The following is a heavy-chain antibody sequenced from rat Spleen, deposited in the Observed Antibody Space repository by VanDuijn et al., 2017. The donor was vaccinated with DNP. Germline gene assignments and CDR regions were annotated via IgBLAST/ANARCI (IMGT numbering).Heavy chain of an antibody. CDR1: GFTFSHYY. D-gene: IGHD1-4*01. CDR2: ISTGGGNT. Sequence: EVQLVESGGGLVQPGRSMKLSCAASGFTFSHYYMAWVRQAPTKGLEWVASISTGGGNTYYRDSVKGRFTISRDNAKNTLYLQMDSLRSEDTATFYCATAYPALHWGQGVMVTVSS. V-gene: IGHV5-25*01. CDR3: ATAYPALH. J-gene: IGHJ2*01.